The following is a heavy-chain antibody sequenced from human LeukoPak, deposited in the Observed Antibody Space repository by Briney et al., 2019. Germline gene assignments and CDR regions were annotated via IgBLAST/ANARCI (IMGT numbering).Heavy chain of an antibody. J-gene: IGHJ5*02. CDR3: AREAGTGYCTSISCYSLGFDP. CDR2: INPNRGGT. Sequence: ASVKVSCKASGGTFSSYAISWVRQAPGQGLELMGRINPNRGGTNYAQKFQGRVTMTRDTSISTAYMELSRLRSDDTAVYYCAREAGTGYCTSISCYSLGFDPWGQGTLVTVSS. D-gene: IGHD2-2*03. V-gene: IGHV1-2*06. CDR1: GGTFSSYA.